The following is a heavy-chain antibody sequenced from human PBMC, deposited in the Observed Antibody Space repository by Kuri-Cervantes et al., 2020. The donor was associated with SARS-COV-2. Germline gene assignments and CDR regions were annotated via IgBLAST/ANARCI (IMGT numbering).Heavy chain of an antibody. D-gene: IGHD6-19*01. CDR1: GVTFSSYA. CDR3: VEDQGYSSGYPSFQH. V-gene: IGHV3-64D*06. CDR2: ISSNGGST. J-gene: IGHJ1*01. Sequence: GGSLRLSFSASGVTFSSYAMHWVRQAPGKGLEYVSAISSNGGSTYYADSVKGRFTISRDNSKNTLYLQMSSLRAEDTAVYYCVEDQGYSSGYPSFQHWGQGTLVTVSS.